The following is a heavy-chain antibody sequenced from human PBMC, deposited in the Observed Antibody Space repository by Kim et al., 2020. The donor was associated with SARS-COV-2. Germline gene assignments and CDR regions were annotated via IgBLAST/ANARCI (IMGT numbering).Heavy chain of an antibody. Sequence: QKFRGRVTITADESTSTAYMELSSLRSEDPAVYYCARGNYVSSGYYLDYWGQGTLVTVSS. CDR3: ARGNYVSSGYYLDY. V-gene: IGHV1-69*01. D-gene: IGHD3-22*01. J-gene: IGHJ4*02.